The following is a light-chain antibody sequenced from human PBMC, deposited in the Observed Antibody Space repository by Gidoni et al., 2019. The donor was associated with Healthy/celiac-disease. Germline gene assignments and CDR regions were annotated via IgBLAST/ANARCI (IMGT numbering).Light chain of an antibody. CDR1: QSVSSY. CDR2: DAS. V-gene: IGKV3-11*01. Sequence: EIVLTQSTATLSLSPGERATLSCRASQSVSSYLAWYQQKPGQAPRLLIYDASNRATGIPARFSGSGSGTDFTLTISSLEPEDFAVYYCQQRSNWPPIPFXQXTRLEIK. J-gene: IGKJ5*01. CDR3: QQRSNWPPIP.